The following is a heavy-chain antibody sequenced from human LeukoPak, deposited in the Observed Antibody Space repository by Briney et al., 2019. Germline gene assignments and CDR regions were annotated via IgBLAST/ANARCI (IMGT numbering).Heavy chain of an antibody. D-gene: IGHD6-13*01. V-gene: IGHV3-7*01. Sequence: PGGSLRLSCAASGFTFSSYWMSWVRQAPGKGLEWVANIKQDGSEKYYVDSVKGRFTISRDNAKNSLYLQMNSLRAEDTAVYYCARDLGIAAAGMFQFDPWGQGTLVTVSS. CDR3: ARDLGIAAAGMFQFDP. J-gene: IGHJ5*02. CDR1: GFTFSSYW. CDR2: IKQDGSEK.